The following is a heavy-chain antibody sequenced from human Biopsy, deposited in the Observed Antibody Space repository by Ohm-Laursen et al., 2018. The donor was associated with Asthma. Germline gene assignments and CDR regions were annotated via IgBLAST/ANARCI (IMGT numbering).Heavy chain of an antibody. CDR3: ARTYYDFLTGQVKDAFGV. J-gene: IGHJ3*01. Sequence: ASVKVFCRASGYNFISFAIHWVRQAPGQRLEWMGWVNTGNGDTKYSQKFQGRVTITRDTSASTAYMELRSLRSEDTATYYCARTYYDFLTGQVKDAFGVWGQGTMVTVSS. V-gene: IGHV1-3*04. CDR1: GYNFISFA. D-gene: IGHD3-9*01. CDR2: VNTGNGDT.